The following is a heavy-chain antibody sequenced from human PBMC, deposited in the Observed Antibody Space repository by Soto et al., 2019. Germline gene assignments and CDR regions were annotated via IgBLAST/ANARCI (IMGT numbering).Heavy chain of an antibody. D-gene: IGHD2-2*01. V-gene: IGHV3-30-3*01. Sequence: GSLRLSCAASGFTFSSYAMHWVRQAPGKGLEWVAVISYDGSNKYYADSVKGRFTISRDNSKNTLYLQMNSLRAEDTAVYYCARDPDIVVVPAPHFDYWGQGTLVTVSS. J-gene: IGHJ4*02. CDR2: ISYDGSNK. CDR3: ARDPDIVVVPAPHFDY. CDR1: GFTFSSYA.